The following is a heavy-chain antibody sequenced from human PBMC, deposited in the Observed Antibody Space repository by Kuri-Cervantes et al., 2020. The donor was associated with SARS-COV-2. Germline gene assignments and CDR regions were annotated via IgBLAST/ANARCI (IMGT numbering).Heavy chain of an antibody. D-gene: IGHD5-18*01. CDR2: IKQDGSEK. CDR3: ASPRGGYSYGYGGGQFDY. V-gene: IGHV3-7*01. CDR1: GFTFSSYW. J-gene: IGHJ4*02. Sequence: GGSLRLSCAASGFTFSSYWMSWVRQAPGKGLEWVANIKQDGSEKYYVDSVKGRFTISRDNAKNSLYLQMNSLRAEDTAVYYCASPRGGYSYGYGGGQFDYWGQGTLVTVSS.